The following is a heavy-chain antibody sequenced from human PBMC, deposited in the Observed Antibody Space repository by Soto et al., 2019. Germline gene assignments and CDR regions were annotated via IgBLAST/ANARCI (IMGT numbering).Heavy chain of an antibody. D-gene: IGHD6-19*01. CDR2: ISRSGTTI. J-gene: IGHJ4*02. CDR1: GFTFSDYY. CDR3: AREVAEDYFDL. V-gene: IGHV3-11*01. Sequence: PGGSLRLSCAVSGFTFSDYYMSWIRQAPGKGLEWLSYISRSGTTIYYADSVKGRFTISRDNAKNSLYLQVNSLRAEDTAVYYCAREVAEDYFDLWGQGTLVTVLL.